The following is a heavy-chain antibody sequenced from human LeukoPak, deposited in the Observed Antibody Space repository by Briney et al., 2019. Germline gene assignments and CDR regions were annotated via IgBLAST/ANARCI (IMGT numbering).Heavy chain of an antibody. J-gene: IGHJ6*04. V-gene: IGHV1-46*01. CDR3: ARATIAGPQMDV. Sequence: ASVKVSCKASGYTLTSYYMHWVRQAPGQGLERMGIINPSGGSTSYAQKFQGRVTMTRDTSTSTVYMELSSLRSEDTAVYYCARATIAGPQMDVWGKGTTVTVSS. D-gene: IGHD1-14*01. CDR1: GYTLTSYY. CDR2: INPSGGST.